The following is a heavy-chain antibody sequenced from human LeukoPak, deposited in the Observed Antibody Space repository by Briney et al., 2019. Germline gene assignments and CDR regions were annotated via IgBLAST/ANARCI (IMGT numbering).Heavy chain of an antibody. CDR1: RGSISGSIRSYY. CDR2: ISSSGSV. V-gene: IGHV4-4*09. D-gene: IGHD5-12*01. J-gene: IGHJ4*02. Sequence: PSETLSLTCTVSRGSISGSIRSYYWSGLRQPPGKGLEWIGYISSSGSVNDNPSLRSRVTISVDTSKNQFFLNLSSVSAADTAVYYCARIPLGYSGAYYFDYWGQGTLVTLSP. CDR3: ARIPLGYSGAYYFDY.